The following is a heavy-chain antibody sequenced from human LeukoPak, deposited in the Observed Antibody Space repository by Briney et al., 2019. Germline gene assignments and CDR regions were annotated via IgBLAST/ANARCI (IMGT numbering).Heavy chain of an antibody. D-gene: IGHD2-2*01. CDR3: ARAGYSIVVVPAAPFDY. CDR2: ISAYNGNT. J-gene: IGHJ4*02. Sequence: ASVKVSCKASGYTFTSYGINWVRQAPGQGLEWMGWISAYNGNTNYAQKLQGRVTTTTDTSTSTAYMELRSLRSDDTAVYYCARAGYSIVVVPAAPFDYWGQGTLVTVSS. V-gene: IGHV1-18*01. CDR1: GYTFTSYG.